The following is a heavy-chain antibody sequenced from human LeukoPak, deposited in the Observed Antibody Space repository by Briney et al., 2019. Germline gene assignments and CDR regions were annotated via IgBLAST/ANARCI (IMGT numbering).Heavy chain of an antibody. CDR1: GGTFSSYA. V-gene: IGHV1-69*05. CDR3: ARGRIQVDYYDSSGYYAHAFDI. CDR2: IIPIFGTA. Sequence: ASVKVSCKASGGTFSSYAISWVRQAPGQGLEWMGGIIPIFGTANYAQKFQGRVTITTDESTSTAYMELSSLRSEDTAVYYCARGRIQVDYYDSSGYYAHAFDIWGQGTMVTVSS. J-gene: IGHJ3*02. D-gene: IGHD3-22*01.